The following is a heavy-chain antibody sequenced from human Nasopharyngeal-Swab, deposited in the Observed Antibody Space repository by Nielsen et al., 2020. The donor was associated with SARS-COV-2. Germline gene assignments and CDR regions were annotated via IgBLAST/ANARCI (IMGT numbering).Heavy chain of an antibody. D-gene: IGHD3-16*01. V-gene: IGHV3-53*01. Sequence: WIRQPPGKGLEWVSVIYSGGSTYYADSVKGRFTISRDNSKNTLYLQMNSLRAEETAVEDGASGRLWALPFYWGQGTLVTVSS. CDR2: IYSGGST. CDR3: ASGRLWALPFY. J-gene: IGHJ4*02.